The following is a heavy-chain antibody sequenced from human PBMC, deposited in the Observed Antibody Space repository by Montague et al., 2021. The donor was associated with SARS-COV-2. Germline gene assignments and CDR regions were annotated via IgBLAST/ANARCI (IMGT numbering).Heavy chain of an antibody. CDR2: ISYDGSNK. CDR3: VRASLIKARIAVAGTTVY. D-gene: IGHD6-19*01. J-gene: IGHJ4*02. Sequence: SLRLSCAASGFTLNNYAMHWVRQAPGKGLEWVALISYDGSNKYYADSVKGRFAISRDNSKNTLYLQMNSLRAEDTAVYYCVRASLIKARIAVAGTTVYWGQGTLVTISS. CDR1: GFTLNNYA. V-gene: IGHV3-30*09.